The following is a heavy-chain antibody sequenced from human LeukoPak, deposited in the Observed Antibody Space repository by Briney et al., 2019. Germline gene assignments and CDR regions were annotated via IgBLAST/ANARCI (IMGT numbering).Heavy chain of an antibody. CDR1: GYTFTSYD. V-gene: IGHV1-8*03. D-gene: IGHD3-22*01. CDR2: MNPNSGNT. Sequence: ASVKVSCKASGYTFTSYDINWVRQATGQGLEWMGWMNPNSGNTGYAQKFQGRVTITRNTSISTAYMELSSLRSEDTAVYYCARGPYDSSGYYFLGAFDIWGRGTMVTVSS. CDR3: ARGPYDSSGYYFLGAFDI. J-gene: IGHJ3*02.